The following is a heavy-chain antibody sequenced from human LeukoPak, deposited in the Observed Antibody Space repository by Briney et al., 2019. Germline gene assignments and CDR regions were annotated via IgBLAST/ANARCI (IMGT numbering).Heavy chain of an antibody. Sequence: GESLKISCKGSGYNFTTYWIGWVRQMPGKGLEWMGIIYPGDSDTTYSPSFQGQVTISADKSISTAYLQWSSLKASDTAMYFCARLSGTYFEEFDYWGQGTLVTVSS. D-gene: IGHD1-26*01. J-gene: IGHJ4*02. V-gene: IGHV5-51*01. CDR2: IYPGDSDT. CDR3: ARLSGTYFEEFDY. CDR1: GYNFTTYW.